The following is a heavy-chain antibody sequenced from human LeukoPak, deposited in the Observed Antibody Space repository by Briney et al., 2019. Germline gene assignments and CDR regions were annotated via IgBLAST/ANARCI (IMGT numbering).Heavy chain of an antibody. Sequence: GESLKISCKGSGYNFTTYWIGWVRQMPGKGLEWMGIIYPGDSDTTYSPSFQGQVTISADKSISTAYLQWSSLKASDTAMYFCARLSGTYFEEFDYWGQGTLVTVSS. D-gene: IGHD1-26*01. J-gene: IGHJ4*02. V-gene: IGHV5-51*01. CDR2: IYPGDSDT. CDR3: ARLSGTYFEEFDY. CDR1: GYNFTTYW.